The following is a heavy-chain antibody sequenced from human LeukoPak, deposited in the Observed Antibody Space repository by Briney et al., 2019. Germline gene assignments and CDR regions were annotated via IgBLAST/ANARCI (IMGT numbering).Heavy chain of an antibody. CDR1: GYSFTSYW. CDR2: IYPGDSDT. D-gene: IGHD4/OR15-4a*01. CDR3: ARGFYGGYYYYYFRDV. V-gene: IGHV5-51*01. J-gene: IGHJ6*03. Sequence: GESLKTSLKGSGYSFTSYWIGGVRQMPGKGLEWMGMIYPGDSDTIYSPSVQGQVTIYANRSISAPYLQWGSLKATDTAMYFCARGFYGGYYYYYFRDVWGKGTRVTVSS.